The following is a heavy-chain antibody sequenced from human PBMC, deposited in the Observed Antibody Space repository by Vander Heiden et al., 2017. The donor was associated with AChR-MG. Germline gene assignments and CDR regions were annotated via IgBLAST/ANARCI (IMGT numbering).Heavy chain of an antibody. CDR3: ARGVVPATTFNWFDP. D-gene: IGHD2-2*01. CDR2: IYPDDSDT. V-gene: IGHV5-51*01. Sequence: EVQLVQSGAEVKKPGESLKIPCRGSGYSLPGYWIGWVRQMPGKGLEWMGIIYPDDSDTRYSPSFRGQVTISADKSISTAYLHWSSLKASDTAMYYCARGVVPATTFNWFDPWGQGTLVTVSS. J-gene: IGHJ5*02. CDR1: GYSLPGYW.